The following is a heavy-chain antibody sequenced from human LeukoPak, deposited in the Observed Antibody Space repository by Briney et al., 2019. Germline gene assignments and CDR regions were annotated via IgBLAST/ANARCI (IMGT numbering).Heavy chain of an antibody. CDR2: IGDNT. V-gene: IGHV3-23*01. CDR3: AKAGGSQYYYGSGSYSDY. D-gene: IGHD3-10*01. Sequence: GGSLRLSCAASGFTFRTYDMIWVRQAPGKGLEWVSSIGDNTYYADSVKGRFTISRDNSKNTLYLQMNSLRAEDTAVYYCAKAGGSQYYYGSGSYSDYWGQGTLVTVSS. J-gene: IGHJ4*02. CDR1: GFTFRTYD.